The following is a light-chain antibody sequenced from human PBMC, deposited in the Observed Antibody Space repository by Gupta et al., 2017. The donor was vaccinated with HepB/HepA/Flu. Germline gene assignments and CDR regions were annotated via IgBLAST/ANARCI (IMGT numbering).Light chain of an antibody. CDR1: QFIRND. CDR3: QHDYNSPRT. Sequence: AIQMTQSPSSLSASVGDRVTITCRASQFIRNDLAWYQQKPGKAPQLLIYGASTLQSGVPSRFSGSGSATDFTLTIRSLQPEDFATYYCQHDYNSPRTFGQGTKVEIK. CDR2: GAS. J-gene: IGKJ1*01. V-gene: IGKV1-6*01.